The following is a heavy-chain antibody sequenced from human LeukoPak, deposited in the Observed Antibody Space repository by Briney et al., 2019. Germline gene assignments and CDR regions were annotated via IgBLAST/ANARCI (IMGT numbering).Heavy chain of an antibody. CDR3: ARAPITSPFYFDY. J-gene: IGHJ4*02. CDR2: INWSGGST. V-gene: IGHV3-20*04. D-gene: IGHD2-2*01. Sequence: GGSLRLSCRAFGFAFDEHGMSWVGRVPGRGLGWVSGINWSGGSTGYADPLRGRFTISRDNAKNSLYLQMDSLRAEDTALYYCARAPITSPFYFDYWGQGTLVTVSS. CDR1: GFAFDEHG.